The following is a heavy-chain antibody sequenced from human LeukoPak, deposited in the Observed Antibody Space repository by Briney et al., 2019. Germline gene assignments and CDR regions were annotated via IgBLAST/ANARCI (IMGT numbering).Heavy chain of an antibody. CDR2: INPHTGGT. CDR1: GYTFSDFY. V-gene: IGHV1-2*02. D-gene: IGHD2-8*02. Sequence: ASVKVSCKASGYTFSDFYIHWIRQAPGQGLERMGWINPHTGGTNYAQKFQGRVTMTRDTSTATTYMDISSVILDDTAVYYCVRGHENTGKNYFAHGGRGPRVTVSS. J-gene: IGHJ4*02. CDR3: VRGHENTGKNYFAH.